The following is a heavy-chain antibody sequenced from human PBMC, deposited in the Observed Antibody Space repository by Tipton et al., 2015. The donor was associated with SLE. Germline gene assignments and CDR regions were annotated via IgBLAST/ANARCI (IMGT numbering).Heavy chain of an antibody. CDR2: INHSGST. CDR1: GGSFSSYY. V-gene: IGHV4-34*01. J-gene: IGHJ4*02. Sequence: TLSLTCAVYGGSFSSYYWSWIRQPPGKGLEWIGEINHSGSTNYNPSLKSRVTISVDTSKDQFSLRLRSVTAADTAVYYCATARIFGVPTWGRGTLVIVSS. D-gene: IGHD3-3*01. CDR3: ATARIFGVPT.